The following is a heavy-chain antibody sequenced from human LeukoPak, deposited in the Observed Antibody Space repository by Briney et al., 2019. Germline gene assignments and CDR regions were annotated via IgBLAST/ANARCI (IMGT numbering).Heavy chain of an antibody. D-gene: IGHD3-3*01. CDR2: TNYSGRT. V-gene: IGHV4-39*01. Sequence: PSETLSLTCTVSGGSINSNYHYWGWIRQTPGKGLEWIGSTNYSGRTYYNPPLRGRVTISIDTSKSQFSLRLTSMTAADTAVYYCGRHFTPVGWLSRYYYYFYYMDVWGQGTTVTVSS. CDR3: GRHFTPVGWLSRYYYYFYYMDV. J-gene: IGHJ6*03. CDR1: GGSINSNYHY.